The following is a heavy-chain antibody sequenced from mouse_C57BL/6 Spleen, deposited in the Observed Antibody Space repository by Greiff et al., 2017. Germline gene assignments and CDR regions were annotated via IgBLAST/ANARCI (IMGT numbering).Heavy chain of an antibody. CDR2: ISGGGGNT. CDR1: GFTFSSYT. V-gene: IGHV5-9*01. J-gene: IGHJ1*03. D-gene: IGHD2-4*01. Sequence: EVKLMESGGGLVKPGGSLKLSCAASGFTFSSYTMSWVRQTPEKRLEWVATISGGGGNTYYPDSVKGRFTISRDNAKNTLYLQMSSLRSEDTALYYCARHDDYDRYFDVWGTGTTVTVSS. CDR3: ARHDDYDRYFDV.